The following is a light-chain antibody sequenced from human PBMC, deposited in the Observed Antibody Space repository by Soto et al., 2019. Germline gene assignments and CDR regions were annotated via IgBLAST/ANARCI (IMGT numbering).Light chain of an antibody. Sequence: SYELTQPPSVSVAPGKTARITCGGNNIGSKSVHWYQQKPGQAPVLVVYYDNDRPSGIPERFSGSNSGNTATLTISRVEAGDEADYSCQVWDSSTDHTGVFGGGTKVTVL. V-gene: IGLV3-21*04. CDR2: YDN. CDR1: NIGSKS. J-gene: IGLJ2*01. CDR3: QVWDSSTDHTGV.